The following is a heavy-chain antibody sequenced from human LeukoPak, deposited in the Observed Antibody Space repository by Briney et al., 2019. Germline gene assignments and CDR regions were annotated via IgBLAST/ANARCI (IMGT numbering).Heavy chain of an antibody. CDR3: ARRPAAGSSWPQYYYYYYMDV. D-gene: IGHD6-13*01. Sequence: GGSLRLSCAASGFIFSSYWMSWVRQAPGKGLEWVANIKQDGSEKYYVDSVKGRCTISRDNAKNSLYLQMNSLRAEDTAVYYCARRPAAGSSWPQYYYYYYMDVWGKGTTVTISS. V-gene: IGHV3-7*01. CDR2: IKQDGSEK. CDR1: GFIFSSYW. J-gene: IGHJ6*03.